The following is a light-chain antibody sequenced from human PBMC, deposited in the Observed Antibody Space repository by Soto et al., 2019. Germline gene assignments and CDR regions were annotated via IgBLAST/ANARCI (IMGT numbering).Light chain of an antibody. Sequence: QSVLTQPPSVSGTPGQGVAISCSGSRSNIGTTTVNWFQQLPGTAPKVLIYGDDQRPSGAPDRFSGSKSGTSASLAISGLQSEDEADYYCAAWDVILNGWVFGGGTQLTVL. CDR2: GDD. CDR3: AAWDVILNGWV. V-gene: IGLV1-44*01. CDR1: RSNIGTTT. J-gene: IGLJ3*02.